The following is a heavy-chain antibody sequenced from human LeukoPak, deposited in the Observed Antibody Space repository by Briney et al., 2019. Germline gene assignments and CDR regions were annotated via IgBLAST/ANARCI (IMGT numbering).Heavy chain of an antibody. CDR1: GFTFSSYG. CDR2: ISYDGSNK. J-gene: IGHJ5*02. Sequence: GGSLRLSCAASGFTFSSYGVHWVRQAPGKGLEWVAVISYDGSNKYYADSVKGRLTISRDNSKNTLYLQMNSLRAEDTAVYYCAKDKGIAAAYEAQYNWFDPWGQGTLVTVSS. CDR3: AKDKGIAAAYEAQYNWFDP. V-gene: IGHV3-30*18. D-gene: IGHD6-13*01.